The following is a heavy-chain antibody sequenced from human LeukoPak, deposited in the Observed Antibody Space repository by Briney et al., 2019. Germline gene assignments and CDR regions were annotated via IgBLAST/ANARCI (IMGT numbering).Heavy chain of an antibody. J-gene: IGHJ6*02. V-gene: IGHV3-23*01. CDR3: AKAPAPYYYYYGMDV. Sequence: GASLRLSCAASGFTFSSYAMSRVRQAPGKGLEWVSSISDSGVTRYYADSVKGRFTISRDNSDNTVYLQMNSLRAEDTAIYYCAKAPAPYYYYYGMDVWGQGPRSPSP. CDR2: ISDSGVTR. CDR1: GFTFSSYA.